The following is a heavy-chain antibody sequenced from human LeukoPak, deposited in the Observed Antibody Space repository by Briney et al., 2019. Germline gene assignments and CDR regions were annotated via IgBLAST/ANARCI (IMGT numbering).Heavy chain of an antibody. J-gene: IGHJ4*02. D-gene: IGHD4-17*01. Sequence: ASVKVSCKASGYTFTSYGISWVRQAPGQGLEWMGWISAYNGNTNYAQKLQGRVTMTTDTSTSTAYMELRSLRSDDTAVYYCARGTDYGDYDGTNYFDYWGQGTLVTVSS. V-gene: IGHV1-18*01. CDR2: ISAYNGNT. CDR1: GYTFTSYG. CDR3: ARGTDYGDYDGTNYFDY.